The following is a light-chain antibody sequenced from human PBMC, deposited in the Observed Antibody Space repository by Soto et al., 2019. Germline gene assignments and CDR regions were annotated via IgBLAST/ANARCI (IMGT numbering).Light chain of an antibody. J-gene: IGLJ3*02. CDR1: SGHSSNA. CDR3: QTSGTGGV. Sequence: QLVLTQSPSASASLGVSVTLTCTLSSGHSSNAIAWHQQQPEKGPQYLMTLNSDGSHNKGDGIPDRFSGSSSGAERYLTISRLESEDEDAYYCQTSGTGGVFGGGTKLTV. V-gene: IGLV4-69*01. CDR2: LNSDGSH.